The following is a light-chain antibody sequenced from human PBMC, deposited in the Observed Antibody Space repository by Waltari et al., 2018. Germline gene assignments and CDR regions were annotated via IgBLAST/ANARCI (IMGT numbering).Light chain of an antibody. Sequence: IQMPQSPSTLSASVGDRVIFSCRASQSISKWLAWYQQKPGKAPKLLIYKASTLESGVPSRFSGSGSGTEFTLTISSLQPEDFATYYCRQYNSYSLLSFGGGTKVEIK. V-gene: IGKV1-5*03. CDR2: KAS. J-gene: IGKJ4*01. CDR3: RQYNSYSLLS. CDR1: QSISKW.